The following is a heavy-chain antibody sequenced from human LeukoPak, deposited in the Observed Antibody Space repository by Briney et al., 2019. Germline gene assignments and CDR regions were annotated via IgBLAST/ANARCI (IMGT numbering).Heavy chain of an antibody. J-gene: IGHJ4*02. D-gene: IGHD4-17*01. CDR3: ARAGGSTVSHSDY. Sequence: GGSLRLSCAASGFTFSSYAMSWVRQAPGKGLEWVSSISSSTSYIYYADSVKGRFTISKDNAKNSLYLQMNSLRAEDTAVYYCARAGGSTVSHSDYWGQGTLVTVSS. CDR2: ISSSTSYI. CDR1: GFTFSSYA. V-gene: IGHV3-21*01.